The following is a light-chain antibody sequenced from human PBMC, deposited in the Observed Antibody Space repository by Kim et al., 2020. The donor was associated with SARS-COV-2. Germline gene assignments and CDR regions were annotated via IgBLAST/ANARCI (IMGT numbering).Light chain of an antibody. CDR1: QDINDY. CDR2: AAS. Sequence: IRMTQSPSSLSASTGDRLTITCRASQDINDYLAWHQQKPGKAPKLLIYAASTLQSGVPSRFSGSGSGTDFTLTISCLQSEDFATYYCQQYYSYPPTFGQGTKVDIK. V-gene: IGKV1-8*01. CDR3: QQYYSYPPT. J-gene: IGKJ1*01.